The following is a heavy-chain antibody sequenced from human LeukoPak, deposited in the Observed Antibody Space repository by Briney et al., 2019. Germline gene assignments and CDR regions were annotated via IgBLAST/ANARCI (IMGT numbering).Heavy chain of an antibody. V-gene: IGHV4-34*01. Sequence: SETLSLTCAVYGGSFSGYYWSWIRQPPGKGLEWIGEINHSGSTNYNPSLKSRVTISVDTSKNQFSLKLSSVTAADTAVYYCARNSGSYYFDYWGQGTLVTVSS. CDR1: GGSFSGYY. CDR3: ARNSGSYYFDY. CDR2: INHSGST. J-gene: IGHJ4*02. D-gene: IGHD1-26*01.